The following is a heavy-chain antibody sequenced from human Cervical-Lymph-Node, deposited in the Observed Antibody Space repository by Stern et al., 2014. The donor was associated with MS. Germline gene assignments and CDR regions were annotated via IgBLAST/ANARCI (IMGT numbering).Heavy chain of an antibody. J-gene: IGHJ4*02. CDR1: GFVFRRYA. CDR3: AKGESGSYLD. CDR2: ISYDGRDK. V-gene: IGHV3-30*04. D-gene: IGHD1-26*01. Sequence: VQLVESGGGVVQPGRSLRLSCAASGFVFRRYALHWVRQAPGKGLEWVALISYDGRDKYYTDSVKGRFTVSRDNSNNTVDLEMNSLRLEDTAVYYCAKGESGSYLDWGQGSLVTVSS.